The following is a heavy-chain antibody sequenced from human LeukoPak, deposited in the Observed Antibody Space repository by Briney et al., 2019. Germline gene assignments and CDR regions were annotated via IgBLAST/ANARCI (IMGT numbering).Heavy chain of an antibody. CDR2: ISSSSSTI. CDR3: ARVNCSGGSCRPYYYYGMDV. Sequence: PGGSLRLSCAASGFTFSSYSMNWVRQAPGKGLEWVSYISSSSSTIYYADSVKGRFTISRDNAKNSLYLQMNSLRAEDTAVYYCARVNCSGGSCRPYYYYGMDVWGQGTTVTVSS. J-gene: IGHJ6*02. D-gene: IGHD2-15*01. V-gene: IGHV3-48*04. CDR1: GFTFSSYS.